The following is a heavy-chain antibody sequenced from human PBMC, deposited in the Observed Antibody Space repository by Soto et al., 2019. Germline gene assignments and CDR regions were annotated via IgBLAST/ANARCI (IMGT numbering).Heavy chain of an antibody. Sequence: GASVKVSCKASGYTFSNYDITCVRQAPGQGLEWMGWISAYNGKTNHAQKLRGRVTLTTDTSTSTAYMELRSLRSDDTAVYYCARPYYYDSSGFRVDYYGMDVWGQGTTVTVSS. CDR1: GYTFSNYD. D-gene: IGHD3-22*01. J-gene: IGHJ6*02. CDR3: ARPYYYDSSGFRVDYYGMDV. CDR2: ISAYNGKT. V-gene: IGHV1-18*01.